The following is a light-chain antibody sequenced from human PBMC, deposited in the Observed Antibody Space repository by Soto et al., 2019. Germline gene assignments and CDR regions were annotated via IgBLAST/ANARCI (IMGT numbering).Light chain of an antibody. CDR2: DAS. Sequence: DIQMTQSPSTLSASVGDRVTITCRASQSSSRWLAWYQQKPGKAPKLLIYDASNLESGVPSRFSGSRSGTEFTLTISSLQPDDLANYYCQQYNSYPYTFGQGTKLEI. CDR1: QSSSRW. V-gene: IGKV1-5*01. CDR3: QQYNSYPYT. J-gene: IGKJ2*01.